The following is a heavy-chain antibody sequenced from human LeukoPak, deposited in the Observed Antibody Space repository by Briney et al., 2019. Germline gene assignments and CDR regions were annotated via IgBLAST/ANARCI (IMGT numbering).Heavy chain of an antibody. CDR3: AKAPYLSSGS. CDR1: GGSFSGYY. CDR2: IDHSGAT. D-gene: IGHD3-22*01. J-gene: IGHJ3*01. V-gene: IGHV4-34*01. Sequence: SETLSLTCAVYGGSFSGYYWGWIRQPPGKGLEWIGEIDHSGATNYNPSLRSRVTISLDTSKNQFSLTLSSITAADTAVYYCAKAPYLSSGSWGQGTMVTVSS.